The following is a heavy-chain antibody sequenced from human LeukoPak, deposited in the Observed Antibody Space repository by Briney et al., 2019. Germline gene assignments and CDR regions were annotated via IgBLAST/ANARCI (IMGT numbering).Heavy chain of an antibody. V-gene: IGHV3-15*01. J-gene: IGHJ4*02. CDR3: TTEGGHLHSNPFDY. CDR2: IQSKTYGGAT. Sequence: PGGTLTLTCTASEFFFTNGRLSWVRQAPGKGLEWIGYIQSKTYGGATDYAAPVKGRFTISRDDSKTTVFLQMNSLKSEDTAVYYCTTEGGHLHSNPFDYWGQGTLVTVSS. CDR1: EFFFTNGR. D-gene: IGHD2-15*01.